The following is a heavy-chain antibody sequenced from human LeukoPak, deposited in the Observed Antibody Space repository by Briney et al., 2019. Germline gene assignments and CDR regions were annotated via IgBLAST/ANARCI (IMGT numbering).Heavy chain of an antibody. CDR1: GGSFSDYF. V-gene: IGHV4-34*01. J-gene: IGHJ4*02. Sequence: SETLSLTCAVYGGSFSDYFWSWLRQPPGKGLEWIGEINHSRSTNYNPSLKSRVTISVDTSKNQFSLKLSSVTAADTAVYYCARAPPPGATAYGVVDYWGQGTLVTVSS. CDR3: ARAPPPGATAYGVVDY. CDR2: INHSRST. D-gene: IGHD3-16*01.